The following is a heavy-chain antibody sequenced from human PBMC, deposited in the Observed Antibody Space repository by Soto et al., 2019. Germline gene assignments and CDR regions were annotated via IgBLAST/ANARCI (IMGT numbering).Heavy chain of an antibody. D-gene: IGHD3-10*01. CDR2: IYYSGST. Sequence: QVQLQESGPGLVKPSQTLSLTCTVSGGSISSGGYYWSWIRQHPGKGLEGIGYIYYSGSTYYNPSRKSRVTISVDPSKNQFSLKLSSVTAADTAVYYCASGDGSGSYYDYWGQGTLVTVSS. CDR3: ASGDGSGSYYDY. V-gene: IGHV4-31*03. CDR1: GGSISSGGYY. J-gene: IGHJ4*02.